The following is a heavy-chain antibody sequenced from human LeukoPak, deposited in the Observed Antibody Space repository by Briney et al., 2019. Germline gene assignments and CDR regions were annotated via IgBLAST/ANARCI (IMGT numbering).Heavy chain of an antibody. CDR2: ISGSGGST. CDR1: GYSISSGYY. D-gene: IGHD2-21*02. CDR3: AKYIAYCGGDCYSAFDY. Sequence: ETLSLTCTVSGYSISSGYYWGWIRQPPGKGLEWVSAISGSGGSTYYADSVKGRFTISRDNSKNTLYLQMNSLRAEDTAVYYCAKYIAYCGGDCYSAFDYWGQGTLVTVSS. J-gene: IGHJ4*02. V-gene: IGHV3-23*01.